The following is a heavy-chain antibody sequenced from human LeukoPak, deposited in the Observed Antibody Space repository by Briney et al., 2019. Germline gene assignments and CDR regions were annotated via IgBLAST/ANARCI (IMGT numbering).Heavy chain of an antibody. CDR3: ARRMIFGVVISSFDP. D-gene: IGHD3-3*01. J-gene: IGHJ5*02. CDR2: IYYSGST. CDR1: GGSISSNSYY. V-gene: IGHV4-39*01. Sequence: SETLSLTCTVSGGSISSNSYYWGWIRQPPGKGLEWIGSIYYSGSTYYNPSLKSRVTISVDTSKNQFSLKLSSVTAADTAVYYCARRMIFGVVISSFDPWGQGTLVTVSS.